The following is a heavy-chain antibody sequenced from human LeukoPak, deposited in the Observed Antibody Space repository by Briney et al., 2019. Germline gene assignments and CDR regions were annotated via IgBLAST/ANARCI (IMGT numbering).Heavy chain of an antibody. CDR3: ARGWGLVSYYYYYMDV. V-gene: IGHV4-59*01. J-gene: IGHJ6*03. Sequence: SETLSLTCTVSGGSISSYYWNWIRQPPGKGLEWIGYIYYSGTTNYNPSLKSRVSMSVDTSKNQFSLKLSSVTAADTAVYYCARGWGLVSYYYYYMDVWGKGTTVTISS. CDR1: GGSISSYY. CDR2: IYYSGTT. D-gene: IGHD6-6*01.